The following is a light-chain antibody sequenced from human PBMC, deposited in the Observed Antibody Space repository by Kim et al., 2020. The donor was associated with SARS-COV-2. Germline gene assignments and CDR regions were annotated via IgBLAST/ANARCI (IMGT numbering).Light chain of an antibody. CDR2: DTS. Sequence: AAGKRATLSRRASQSVSSNYSAWYQQKPRQPPRLLMYDTSTRATGIHDRFSGSGSWTDYTLTISRLEPDDFVVYDCQQYGSSPLTFGGGTKVDIK. CDR1: QSVSSNY. V-gene: IGKV3-20*01. CDR3: QQYGSSPLT. J-gene: IGKJ4*01.